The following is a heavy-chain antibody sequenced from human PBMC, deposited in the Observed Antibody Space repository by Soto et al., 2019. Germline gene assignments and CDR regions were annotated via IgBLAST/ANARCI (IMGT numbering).Heavy chain of an antibody. J-gene: IGHJ4*02. CDR1: GYSFTSYW. V-gene: IGHV5-51*01. CDR2: IYPGGSDT. D-gene: IGHD2-2*01. Sequence: GESLKISCKGSGYSFTSYWIGCVRQMPGKGLEWMGIIYPGGSDTRYSPSFQGQVTISADKSISTAYLQWSSLKASDTAMYYCARSVCSSTSCYPDGTDYWGQGTLVTVSS. CDR3: ARSVCSSTSCYPDGTDY.